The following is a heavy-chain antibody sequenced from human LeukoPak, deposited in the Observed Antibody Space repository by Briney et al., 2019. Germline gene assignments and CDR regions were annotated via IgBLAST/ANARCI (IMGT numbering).Heavy chain of an antibody. CDR3: ARVGPIAVAGTNYFDY. CDR2: IYYSGST. Sequence: SETLSLTCTVSGGSISSSSYYWGWIRQPPGKGLEWTGSIYYSGSTYYNPSLKSRVTISVDTSKNQFSLKLSSVTAADTAVYYCARVGPIAVAGTNYFDYWGQGTLVTVSS. J-gene: IGHJ4*02. V-gene: IGHV4-39*07. CDR1: GGSISSSSYY. D-gene: IGHD6-19*01.